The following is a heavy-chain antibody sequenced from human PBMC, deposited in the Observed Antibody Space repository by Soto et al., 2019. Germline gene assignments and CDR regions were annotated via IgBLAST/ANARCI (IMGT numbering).Heavy chain of an antibody. V-gene: IGHV3-48*01. CDR3: AKGQHCSTTSCYFYFYGMDV. J-gene: IGHJ6*02. Sequence: TGGSLRLSCAASGFTFSSYSMNWVRQAPGKGLELVSYISSSSSTIYYAGSVKGRLTISRDNSKNTLYLQMNSLRAEDTAVYYCAKGQHCSTTSCYFYFYGMDVWGQGTKVTV. CDR2: ISSSSSTI. D-gene: IGHD2-2*01. CDR1: GFTFSSYS.